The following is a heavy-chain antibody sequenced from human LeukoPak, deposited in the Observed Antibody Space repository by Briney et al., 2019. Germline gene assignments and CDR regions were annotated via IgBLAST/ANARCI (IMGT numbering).Heavy chain of an antibody. V-gene: IGHV3-23*01. D-gene: IGHD2-15*01. J-gene: IGHJ4*02. CDR2: ISGSDGST. CDR3: AKGGMVAATHFDY. CDR1: GFTFSSYA. Sequence: GGSLRLSCAASGFTFSSYAMSWVRQAPGKGLEWVSAISGSDGSTYYADSVNGRFTISRDNSKNTLYLQMNSLRAEDTAVYYCAKGGMVAATHFDYWGQGTLVTVSS.